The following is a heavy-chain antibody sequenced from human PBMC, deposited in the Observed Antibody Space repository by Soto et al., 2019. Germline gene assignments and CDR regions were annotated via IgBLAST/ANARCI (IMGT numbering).Heavy chain of an antibody. Sequence: EVQLLESGGGLVQPGGSLRLSCAASGFTFSSYAMSWVRQAPGKGLEWVSAISGSGGSTYYADSVKGRFTISRDNSKNTLYLQMNSLRAEDTAVYYCAKGLGRVRGVKHDAFDIWGQGTMVTVSS. J-gene: IGHJ3*02. CDR2: ISGSGGST. D-gene: IGHD3-10*01. V-gene: IGHV3-23*01. CDR3: AKGLGRVRGVKHDAFDI. CDR1: GFTFSSYA.